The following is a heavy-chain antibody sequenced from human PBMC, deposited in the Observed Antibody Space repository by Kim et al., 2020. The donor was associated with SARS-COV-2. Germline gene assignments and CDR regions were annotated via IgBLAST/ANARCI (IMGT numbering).Heavy chain of an antibody. V-gene: IGHV3-15*01. CDR2: TV. Sequence: TVDYAAPVKGRFIISRDDSENTLFLEMNSLKAEDTAIYYCTTIILTDFDYWGQGNLVSVSS. CDR3: TTIILTDFDY. J-gene: IGHJ4*02.